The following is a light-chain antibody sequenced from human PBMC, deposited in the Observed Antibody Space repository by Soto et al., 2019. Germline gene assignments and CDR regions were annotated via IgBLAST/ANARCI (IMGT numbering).Light chain of an antibody. V-gene: IGKV2-28*01. CDR3: MQALQTRT. CDR2: LGS. Sequence: DVVMTQSPRSRPVTPGEPASISCRSSHSLRHSNGYNYLDWYLQKPGQSPQLLIYLGSYRASGVPDRFSGSGSGTDFTLKISRVEAEDVGVYYCMQALQTRTFGQGTKVDIK. CDR1: HSLRHSNGYNY. J-gene: IGKJ1*01.